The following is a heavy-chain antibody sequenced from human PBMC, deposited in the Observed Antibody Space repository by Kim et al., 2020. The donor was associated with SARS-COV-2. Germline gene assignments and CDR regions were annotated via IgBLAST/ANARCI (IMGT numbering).Heavy chain of an antibody. CDR2: INHSGST. V-gene: IGHV4-34*01. CDR1: GGSFSGYY. D-gene: IGHD2-15*01. CDR3: ARGRDRVDY. Sequence: SETLSLTCAVYGGSFSGYYWSWIRQPPGKGLEWIGEINHSGSTNYNPSLKSRVTISVDTSKNQFSLKLSSVTAADTAVYYCARGRDRVDYWGQGTLVTISS. J-gene: IGHJ4*02.